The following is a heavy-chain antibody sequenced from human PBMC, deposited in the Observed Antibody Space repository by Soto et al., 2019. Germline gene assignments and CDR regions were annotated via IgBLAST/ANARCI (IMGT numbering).Heavy chain of an antibody. J-gene: IGHJ4*02. D-gene: IGHD5-12*01. CDR1: GYIFTNYW. Sequence: GESLKISCKGSGYIFTNYWVGWVRQMPGKGLEWMGIIYPGDSGTRYSPSFQGQVAISADKSIRTAYLQWSSLKASDTAMYYCATQAGRDLVTTRPPWHWRQGTLVTVSS. V-gene: IGHV5-51*01. CDR3: ATQAGRDLVTTRPPWH. CDR2: IYPGDSGT.